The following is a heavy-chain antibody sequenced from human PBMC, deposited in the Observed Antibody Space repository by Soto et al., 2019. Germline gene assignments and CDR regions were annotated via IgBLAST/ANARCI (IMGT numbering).Heavy chain of an antibody. J-gene: IGHJ3*02. CDR1: GGTFSSYA. CDR3: ASGVTMIVVVPSDAFDI. V-gene: IGHV1-69*13. CDR2: IIPIFGTA. D-gene: IGHD3-22*01. Sequence: SVKVSCKASGGTFSSYAISWVRQAPGQGLEWMGGIIPIFGTANYAQKFQGRVTITADESTSTAYMELSSLRSEDTAVYYCASGVTMIVVVPSDAFDIWGQGTMVTVSS.